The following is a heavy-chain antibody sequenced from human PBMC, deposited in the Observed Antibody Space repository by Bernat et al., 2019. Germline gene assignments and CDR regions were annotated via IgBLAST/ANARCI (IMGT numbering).Heavy chain of an antibody. J-gene: IGHJ4*02. CDR3: AKAGEGCSSTSCPVNY. D-gene: IGHD2-2*01. Sequence: VQLVESGGGVVQPGRSLRLSCAASGFTFSSYAMSWVRQAPGKGLEWVSAISGSGGSTYYADSVKGRFTISRDNSKNTLYLQMNSLRAEDTAVYYCAKAGEGCSSTSCPVNYWGQGTLVTVSS. CDR1: GFTFSSYA. V-gene: IGHV3-23*04. CDR2: ISGSGGST.